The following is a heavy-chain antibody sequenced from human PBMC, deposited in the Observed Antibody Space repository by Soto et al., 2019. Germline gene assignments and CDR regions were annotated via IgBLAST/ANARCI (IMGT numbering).Heavy chain of an antibody. CDR1: GCSFAGYW. CDR2: IDPSDSYT. V-gene: IGHV5-10-1*01. D-gene: IGHD4-17*01. J-gene: IGHJ6*02. Sequence: PGESQKISWKGAGCSFAGYWSGWVRQMPGKGLEWMGRIDPSDSYTNYNPPFQGHVTISVDKSISTAYLQWSSLKASDTAMYYCARLYGGNSGMDVWGQGTTVTVSS. CDR3: ARLYGGNSGMDV.